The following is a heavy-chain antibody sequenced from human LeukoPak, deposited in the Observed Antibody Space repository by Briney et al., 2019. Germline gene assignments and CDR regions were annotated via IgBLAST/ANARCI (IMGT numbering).Heavy chain of an antibody. V-gene: IGHV3-30-3*01. CDR2: ISYDGSNK. J-gene: IGHJ4*02. Sequence: GGSLRLSCAASGFTFSSYAMHWVRQAPGKGLEWVAVISYDGSNKYYADSVKGRFSISRDNAKNTLYLQMNSLRAEDTAVYYCAKEGFDSWGQGTLVTVSS. CDR1: GFTFSSYA. CDR3: AKEGFDS.